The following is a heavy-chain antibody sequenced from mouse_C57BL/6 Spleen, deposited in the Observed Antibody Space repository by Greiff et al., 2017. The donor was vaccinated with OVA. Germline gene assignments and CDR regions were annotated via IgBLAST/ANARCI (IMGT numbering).Heavy chain of an antibody. CDR2: ISSGSSTI. J-gene: IGHJ3*01. CDR1: GFTFSDYG. D-gene: IGHD3-2*02. Sequence: DVMLVESGGGLVKPGGSLKLSCAASGFTFSDYGMHWVRQAPEKGLEWVAYISSGSSTIYYADTVKGRFTISRDNAKNTLFLQMTSLRSEDTAMYYCASKTAQATWFAYWGQGTLVTVSA. CDR3: ASKTAQATWFAY. V-gene: IGHV5-17*01.